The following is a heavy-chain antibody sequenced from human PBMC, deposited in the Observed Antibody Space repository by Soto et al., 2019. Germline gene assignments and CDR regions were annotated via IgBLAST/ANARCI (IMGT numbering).Heavy chain of an antibody. CDR1: GYSFTSYW. Sequence: GESLKISCKGSGYSFTSYWISWVRQMPGKGLEWMGRIDPSDSYTNYSPSFQGHVTISADKSISTAYLQWSSLKASDTAMYYCARYRGSGSYDPNWYYYYGMDVWGQGTTVTVSS. J-gene: IGHJ6*02. D-gene: IGHD3-10*01. CDR2: IDPSDSYT. CDR3: ARYRGSGSYDPNWYYYYGMDV. V-gene: IGHV5-10-1*01.